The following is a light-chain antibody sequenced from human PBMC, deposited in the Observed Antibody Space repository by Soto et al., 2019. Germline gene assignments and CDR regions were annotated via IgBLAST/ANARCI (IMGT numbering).Light chain of an antibody. V-gene: IGKV3-20*01. CDR1: QSVSSSY. J-gene: IGKJ1*01. CDR2: SGS. Sequence: EIVLTQSPVTLSLSPGERATLSCRASQSVSSSYLAWYQQKPGQAHRLLIYSGSSRATGIPDRFTGSGSGTDFTLTLSRVEPEDFAVYYCQKYVSSPRVAFGQGTKVDIK. CDR3: QKYVSSPRVA.